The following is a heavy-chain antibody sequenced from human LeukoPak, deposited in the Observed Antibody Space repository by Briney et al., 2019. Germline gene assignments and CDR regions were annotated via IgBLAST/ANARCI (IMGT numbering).Heavy chain of an antibody. CDR1: GFTFGDYA. J-gene: IGHJ4*02. V-gene: IGHV3-49*04. CDR3: TRAPSCCYPQGDY. CDR2: IRSKAYGGTT. D-gene: IGHD2-2*01. Sequence: PGGSLRLSCTASGFTFGDYAMSWVRQAPGKGLEWVGFIRSKAYGGTTEYAASVKGRFTISRDDSKSIAYLQMNSLKTEDTAVYYCTRAPSCCYPQGDYWGQGTLVTVSS.